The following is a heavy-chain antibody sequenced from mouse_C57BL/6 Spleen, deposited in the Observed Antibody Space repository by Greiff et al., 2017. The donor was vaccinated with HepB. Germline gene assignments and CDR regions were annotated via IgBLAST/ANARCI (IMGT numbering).Heavy chain of an antibody. CDR1: GFNIKDDY. CDR2: IDPENGDT. CDR3: TTYYAWFAY. V-gene: IGHV14-4*01. J-gene: IGHJ3*01. D-gene: IGHD1-1*01. Sequence: EVQLVESGAELVRPGASVKLSCTASGFNIKDDYMHWVKQRPEQGLEWIGWIDPENGDTEYASKFQGKATITADTSSNTAYLQLSSLTSEDTAVYYCTTYYAWFAYWGQGTLVTVSA.